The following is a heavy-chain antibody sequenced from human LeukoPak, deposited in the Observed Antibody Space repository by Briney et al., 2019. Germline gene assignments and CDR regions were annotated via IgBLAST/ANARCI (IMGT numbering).Heavy chain of an antibody. CDR1: GSSFSNNG. J-gene: IGHJ6*03. Sequence: GGSLRLSCAASGSSFSNNGMHWVRQAPGKGLEWVAFIRFDGTNKYYADSVKGRFTISRDNAKNTLHLQMNSLRAEDTAVYYCARGTYNMDVWGKGTTVTISS. D-gene: IGHD1-1*01. CDR2: IRFDGTNK. CDR3: ARGTYNMDV. V-gene: IGHV3-30*02.